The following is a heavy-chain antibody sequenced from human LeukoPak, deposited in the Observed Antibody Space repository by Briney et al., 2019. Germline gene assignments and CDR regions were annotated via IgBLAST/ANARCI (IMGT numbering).Heavy chain of an antibody. V-gene: IGHV4-59*08. CDR1: GGSIGSDY. CDR2: IYYTGGT. J-gene: IGHJ4*02. Sequence: PSETLSLTCTVSGGSIGSDYWTWIRQPPGKGLEYIGYIYYTGGTNYNPSLKSRVTISVDTSKNQFSLKLSSVTAADTAVYYCAKYGNSGWVIDNWGQGTLVTVSS. CDR3: AKYGNSGWVIDN. D-gene: IGHD6-19*01.